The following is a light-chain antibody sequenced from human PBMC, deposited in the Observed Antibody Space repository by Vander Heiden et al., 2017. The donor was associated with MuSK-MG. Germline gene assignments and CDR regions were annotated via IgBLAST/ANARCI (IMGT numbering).Light chain of an antibody. V-gene: IGKV3-20*01. J-gene: IGKJ1*01. CDR3: QQHGSSPTWT. CDR2: GAS. Sequence: IVLTQSPRTLSLSPGARATLPCRASQSVSSSYLAWYQQKPGQAPRLLIYGASSRATGIPDRFSGSGTGTDFTLTISRREPEDFAVYYCQQHGSSPTWTFGQGTKVEIK. CDR1: QSVSSSY.